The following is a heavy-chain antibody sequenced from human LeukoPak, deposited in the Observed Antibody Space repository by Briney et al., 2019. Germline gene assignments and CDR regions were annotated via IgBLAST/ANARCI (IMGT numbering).Heavy chain of an antibody. CDR2: ISSSSTYI. CDR1: GFIFSSYN. D-gene: IGHD1-1*01. V-gene: IGHV3-21*01. Sequence: GGSLRLSCAASGFIFSSYNINWVRQAPGKGLEWVSSISSSSTYIYYADSVKGRFTISRDNAKNSVYLQMISLRAEDTAVYYCARDPSGGMDVWGQGTTVTVSS. J-gene: IGHJ6*02. CDR3: ARDPSGGMDV.